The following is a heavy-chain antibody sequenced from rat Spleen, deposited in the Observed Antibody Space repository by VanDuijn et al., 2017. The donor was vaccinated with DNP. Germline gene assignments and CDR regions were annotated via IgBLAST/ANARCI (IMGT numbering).Heavy chain of an antibody. Sequence: EVQLVESGGGLVQPGRSLRLSCAASGFTFSDYYMAWVRQAPKKGLEWVATISYDGLRTYYRDSVKGRFTISRNDAKSTLYLQMDSLRSEDTATYYCARDDYGSYGAMNPWGQGTSVTVSS. CDR3: ARDDYGSYGAMNP. D-gene: IGHD1-8*01. CDR1: GFTFSDYY. V-gene: IGHV5-7*01. J-gene: IGHJ4*01. CDR2: ISYDGLRT.